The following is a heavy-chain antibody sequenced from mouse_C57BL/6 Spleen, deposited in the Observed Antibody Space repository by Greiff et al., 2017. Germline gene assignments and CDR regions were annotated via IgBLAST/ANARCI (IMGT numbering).Heavy chain of an antibody. J-gene: IGHJ4*01. CDR1: GYTFTSYG. Sequence: VQLQQSGAELARPGASVKLSCKASGYTFTSYGISWVKQRTGQGLEWIGEIYPRSGNTYYNDQFKGKATLTADKSSSTAYMELRSLTSEDSAVYFCARSGDGKDAMDYWGQGTSVTVSS. CDR3: ARSGDGKDAMDY. D-gene: IGHD2-1*01. CDR2: IYPRSGNT. V-gene: IGHV1-81*01.